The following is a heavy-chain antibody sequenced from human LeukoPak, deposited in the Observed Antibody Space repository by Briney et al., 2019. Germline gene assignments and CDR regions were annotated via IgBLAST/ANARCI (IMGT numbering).Heavy chain of an antibody. J-gene: IGHJ4*02. CDR2: INPDGSGA. CDR1: GFTFSNYW. D-gene: IGHD1-1*01. CDR3: AKGQELDDGVFDS. Sequence: PGGSLRLSCTASGFTFSNYWIHWVRQAPGKGLVWVSRINPDGSGADYADSVKGRFTISRDNARNTLYLQMNSLRVEDTAIYYCAKGQELDDGVFDSWGQGTLVTVSS. V-gene: IGHV3-74*01.